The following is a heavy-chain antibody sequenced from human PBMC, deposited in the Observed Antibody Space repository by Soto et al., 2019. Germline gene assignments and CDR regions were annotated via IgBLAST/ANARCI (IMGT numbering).Heavy chain of an antibody. V-gene: IGHV3-23*01. Sequence: EVQLLESGGGLVQPGGSLRLSCADSGFTCSSSAMSWVRQAPGKGLEWVASISTRGGSPYYADSVKGRFTISRDNSNHTLDLPMNSLRAEDTAVYYCSLSDREYGMDVWGLGTTVTVSS. CDR3: SLSDREYGMDV. CDR2: ISTRGGSP. J-gene: IGHJ6*02. CDR1: GFTCSSSA.